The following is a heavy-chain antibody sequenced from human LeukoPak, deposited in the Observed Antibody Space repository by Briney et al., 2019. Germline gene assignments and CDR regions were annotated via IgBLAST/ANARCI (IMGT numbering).Heavy chain of an antibody. CDR1: GFTFSDYY. Sequence: GGSLRLSCAASGFTFSDYYMSWIRQAPGKGLEWVSSISSSSSYIYYADSVKGRFTISRDNAKNSLYLQMNSLRAEHTAVYYCARDRGRDGYKIFDYWAREPWSPSPQ. J-gene: IGHJ4*02. D-gene: IGHD5-24*01. V-gene: IGHV3-11*06. CDR3: ARDRGRDGYKIFDY. CDR2: ISSSSSYI.